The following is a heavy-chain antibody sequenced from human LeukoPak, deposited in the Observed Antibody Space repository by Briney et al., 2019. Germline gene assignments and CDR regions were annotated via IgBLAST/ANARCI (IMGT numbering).Heavy chain of an antibody. Sequence: ASVKVSCKASGYTFTGYYIHWVRQAPGQGLEWMGWINPNSGGTNNAQKFQGRLTMTRDTSISTAYMELSRLRSDDTAVYYCAREIMGASVGDDAFDIWGQGTMVTVSS. J-gene: IGHJ3*02. CDR3: AREIMGASVGDDAFDI. CDR2: INPNSGGT. CDR1: GYTFTGYY. V-gene: IGHV1-2*02. D-gene: IGHD1-26*01.